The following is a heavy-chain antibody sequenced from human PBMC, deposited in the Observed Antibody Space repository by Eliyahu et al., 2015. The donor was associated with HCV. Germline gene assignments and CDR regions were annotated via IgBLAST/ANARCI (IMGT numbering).Heavy chain of an antibody. CDR2: IYISGXT. V-gene: IGHV4-4*07. J-gene: IGHJ4*02. CDR1: XGSIXSYY. Sequence: QVLLQDSGPGLVRPSETLSLXXTVXXGSIXSYYWXWIRQPAGKGLEWIGRIYISGXTNYNPSLKSRVTMSVDTSKNQFSLSLTSVTAADSAVYYCASGRYYGSSPYYLDYWGQGALVTVSS. D-gene: IGHD3-22*01. CDR3: ASGRYYGSSPYYLDY.